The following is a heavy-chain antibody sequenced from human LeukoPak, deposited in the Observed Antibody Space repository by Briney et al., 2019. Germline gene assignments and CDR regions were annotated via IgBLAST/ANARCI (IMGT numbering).Heavy chain of an antibody. CDR2: IYHSGST. J-gene: IGHJ4*02. CDR3: ARQISDFWSGYPNFDY. CDR1: GYSISSGYY. V-gene: IGHV4-38-2*01. Sequence: SETLSLTCAVSGYSISSGYYWGWIRQPPGKGLEWIGSIYHSGSTYYNPSLKSRVTISVDTSKNQLSLKLSSVTAADTAVYYCARQISDFWSGYPNFDYWGQGTLVTVSS. D-gene: IGHD3-3*01.